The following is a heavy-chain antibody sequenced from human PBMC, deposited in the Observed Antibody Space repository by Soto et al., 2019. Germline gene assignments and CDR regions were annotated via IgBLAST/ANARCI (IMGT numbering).Heavy chain of an antibody. D-gene: IGHD6-25*01. CDR3: ARPAAASYYYFAMDV. Sequence: QLQLQESGPGLVKPSETLSLTCTVSGGSISSSGYYWGWIRQPPGKGLEWIGSIYYSGSTYYNPPLKSRVTISVDTSKNQFSLKLNSVTAADTAVYYCARPAAASYYYFAMDVWGQGTTVTVSS. J-gene: IGHJ6*02. CDR2: IYYSGST. V-gene: IGHV4-39*01. CDR1: GGSISSSGYY.